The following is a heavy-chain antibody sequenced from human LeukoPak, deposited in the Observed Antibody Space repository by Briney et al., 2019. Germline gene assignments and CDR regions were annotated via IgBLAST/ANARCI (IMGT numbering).Heavy chain of an antibody. V-gene: IGHV3-74*01. D-gene: IGHD1-26*01. CDR1: GFTFSSYW. J-gene: IGHJ3*02. CDR3: ARGGSPPEALGDAFDI. CDR2: INSDGSDT. Sequence: PGGSLRLSCAASGFTFSSYWMHWVRQAPGKGLVRVSRINSDGSDTRYADSVKGRFTISRDNAKNTLSLQMNSLGVEDTAVYFCARGGSPPEALGDAFDIWGRGTMVTVSS.